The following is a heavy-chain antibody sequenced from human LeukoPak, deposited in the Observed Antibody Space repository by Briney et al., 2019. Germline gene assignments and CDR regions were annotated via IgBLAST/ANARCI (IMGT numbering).Heavy chain of an antibody. V-gene: IGHV3-23*01. CDR2: ISGSGGST. Sequence: PGTSLRLSCAASGFTFRSHGMHWVCQAPGKGLEWVSAISGSGGSTYYADSVKGRFTISRDNSKNTLYLQMNSLRAEDTAVYYCAKATYYYDSSGYYISYYFDYWGQGTLVTVSS. J-gene: IGHJ4*02. D-gene: IGHD3-22*01. CDR3: AKATYYYDSSGYYISYYFDY. CDR1: GFTFRSHG.